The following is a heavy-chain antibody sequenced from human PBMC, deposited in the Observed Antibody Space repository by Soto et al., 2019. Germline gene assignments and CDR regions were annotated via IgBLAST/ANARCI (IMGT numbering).Heavy chain of an antibody. Sequence: QVQLQESGPGLVKPSGTLSLTCAVSGGSISNDHWWSWVRQPPGKGLEWIGEIHHSGITNYNPSLKSRVTISVDKSKNQVSLELDSVTAADTAVYYCASRSYYYASSAYYAGWGQGTLVTISS. CDR1: GGSISNDHW. J-gene: IGHJ4*02. CDR3: ASRSYYYASSAYYAG. D-gene: IGHD3-22*01. V-gene: IGHV4-4*02. CDR2: IHHSGIT.